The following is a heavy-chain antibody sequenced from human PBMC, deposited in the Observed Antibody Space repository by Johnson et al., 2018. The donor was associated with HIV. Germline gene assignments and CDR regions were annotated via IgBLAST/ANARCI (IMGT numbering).Heavy chain of an antibody. V-gene: IGHV3-23*04. CDR1: GFTFSSYA. D-gene: IGHD1-26*01. CDR2: ISGSGGST. CDR3: ARDMWELLGPYDAFDI. Sequence: VQLVESGGGLVQPGGSLRLSCAASGFTFSSYAMSWVRQAPGKGLEWVSAISGSGGSTYYADSVKGRFTISREHSKNSLYLQMNSLRAEDTALYYCARDMWELLGPYDAFDIWGQGTIVTVSS. J-gene: IGHJ3*02.